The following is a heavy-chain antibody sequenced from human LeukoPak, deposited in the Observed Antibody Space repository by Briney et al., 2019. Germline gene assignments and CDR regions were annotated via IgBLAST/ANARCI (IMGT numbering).Heavy chain of an antibody. J-gene: IGHJ4*02. CDR3: ARGEGQRQLVHIH. CDR1: GGSFSGYY. CDR2: INHSGST. V-gene: IGHV4-34*01. D-gene: IGHD6-13*01. Sequence: SETLSLTCAVYGGSFSGYYYTWIRQPPGKGLEWIGEINHSGSTTYNPSLNSRVIILVDTSEDQFSLKLRSVTAADTAVYYCARGEGQRQLVHIHWGQGTLVTVSS.